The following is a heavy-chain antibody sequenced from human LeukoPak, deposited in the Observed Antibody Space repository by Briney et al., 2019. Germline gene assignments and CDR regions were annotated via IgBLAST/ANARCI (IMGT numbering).Heavy chain of an antibody. CDR2: INPSGGST. D-gene: IGHD2-8*01. J-gene: IGHJ6*03. Sequence: ASVKVSCKASGYTFTSYHMHWVRQAPGEGLEWMGIINPSGGSTSYAQKFQGRVTMTRDMSTSTVYMELSSLRSEDTAVYYCARDGYAYYMDVWGKGTTVTVSS. CDR3: ARDGYAYYMDV. V-gene: IGHV1-46*01. CDR1: GYTFTSYH.